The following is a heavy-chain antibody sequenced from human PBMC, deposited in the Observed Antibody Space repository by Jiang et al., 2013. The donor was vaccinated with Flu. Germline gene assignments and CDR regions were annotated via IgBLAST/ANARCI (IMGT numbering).Heavy chain of an antibody. CDR3: ARQPGFGKGYYYYYYGMDV. CDR1: GFSLSTSGVG. Sequence: PTQTLTLTCTFSGFSLSTSGVGVGWIRQPPGKALEWLALIYWDDDKRYSPSLKSRLTITKDTSKNQVVLTMTNMDPVDTATYYCARQPGFGKGYYYYYYGMDVWGQGTTVTVSS. D-gene: IGHD3-10*01. CDR2: IYWDDDK. V-gene: IGHV2-5*02. J-gene: IGHJ6*02.